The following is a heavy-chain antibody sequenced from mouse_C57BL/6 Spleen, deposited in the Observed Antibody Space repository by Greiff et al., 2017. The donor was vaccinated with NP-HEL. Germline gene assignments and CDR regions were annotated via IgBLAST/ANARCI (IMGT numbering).Heavy chain of an antibody. CDR2: IYPGSGNT. D-gene: IGHD2-1*01. CDR1: GYTFTDYY. V-gene: IGHV1-76*01. CDR3: SRANIYYGNYVGY. Sequence: VQLQQSGAGLVRPGASVKLSCKASGYTFTDYYINWVNQRPGQGLEWMAGIYPGSGNTYYNEKLKGKATLTAEKSSNTAYMQLSSLTSEDSAVYFCSRANIYYGNYVGYWGQGTTLTVSS. J-gene: IGHJ2*01.